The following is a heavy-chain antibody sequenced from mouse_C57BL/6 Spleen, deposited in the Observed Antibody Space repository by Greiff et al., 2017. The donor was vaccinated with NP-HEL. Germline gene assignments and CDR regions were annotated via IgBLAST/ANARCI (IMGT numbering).Heavy chain of an antibody. V-gene: IGHV5-4*01. Sequence: EVQLVESGGGLVKPGGSLKLSCAASGFTFSSYAMSWVRQTPEKRLEWVATISDGGSYTSYPDNVKGRFTISRDNAKNNLYLQMSHLKSEDTAMYYCARGWIAYCSNYNYAMDYWGQGTSVTVSS. CDR3: ARGWIAYCSNYNYAMDY. CDR1: GFTFSSYA. CDR2: ISDGGSYT. J-gene: IGHJ4*01. D-gene: IGHD2-5*01.